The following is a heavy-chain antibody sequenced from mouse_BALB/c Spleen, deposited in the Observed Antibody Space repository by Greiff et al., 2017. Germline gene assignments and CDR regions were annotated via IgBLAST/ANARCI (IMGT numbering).Heavy chain of an antibody. CDR2: IRNKANGYTT. Sequence: EVKLEESGGGLVQPGGSLRLSCATSGFTFTDYYMSWVRQPPGKALEWLGFIRNKANGYTTEYSASVKGRFTISRDNSQSILYLQMNTLRAEDSATYYCARDITGNFDYWGQGTTLTVSS. V-gene: IGHV7-3*02. CDR1: GFTFTDYY. CDR3: ARDITGNFDY. D-gene: IGHD4-1*01. J-gene: IGHJ2*01.